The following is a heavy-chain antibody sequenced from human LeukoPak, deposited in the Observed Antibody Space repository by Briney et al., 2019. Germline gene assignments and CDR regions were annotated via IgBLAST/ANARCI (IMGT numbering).Heavy chain of an antibody. CDR2: INHSGST. CDR1: GGSFSGYY. CDR3: ARDVHYSSGWYGY. J-gene: IGHJ4*02. V-gene: IGHV4-34*01. Sequence: SETLSLTCAVYGGSFSGYYWSWIRQPPGKGLEWIGEINHSGSTNYNPSLKSRVTISVDTSKNQFPLKLSSVTAADTAVYYCARDVHYSSGWYGYWGQGTLVTVSS. D-gene: IGHD6-19*01.